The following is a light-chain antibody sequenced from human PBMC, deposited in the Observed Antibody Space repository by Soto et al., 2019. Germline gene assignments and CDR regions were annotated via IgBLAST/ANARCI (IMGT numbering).Light chain of an antibody. CDR1: SSNIGNNY. V-gene: IGLV1-51*02. CDR3: GTWDSRLSVVV. J-gene: IGLJ2*01. Sequence: QSVLTQPPSVSAAPGQKVTISCSGSSSNIGNNYVPWYQQLPGTAPKLLIYENNKRPSGIPDRFSGSKSGTSATLGITGLQTGDESDYYCGTWDSRLSVVVFGGGTKLTVL. CDR2: ENN.